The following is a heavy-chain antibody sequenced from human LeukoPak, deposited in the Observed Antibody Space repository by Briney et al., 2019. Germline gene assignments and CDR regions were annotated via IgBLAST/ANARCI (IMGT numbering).Heavy chain of an antibody. J-gene: IGHJ4*02. V-gene: IGHV3-23*01. CDR1: GFIFSNYA. Sequence: GASLRLSCAASGFIFSNYAMSWVRQAPGKGLEWVSAIGGRDGGTYYADSVKGRFTVSRDDPKNTLYLQMNTLRVEDTAVYYCAKDHGDYESYYFDYWGQGTLVTVSS. CDR2: IGGRDGGT. D-gene: IGHD4-17*01. CDR3: AKDHGDYESYYFDY.